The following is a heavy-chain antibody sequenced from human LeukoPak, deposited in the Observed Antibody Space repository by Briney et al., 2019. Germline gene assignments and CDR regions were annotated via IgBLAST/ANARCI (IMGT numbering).Heavy chain of an antibody. V-gene: IGHV3-48*04. D-gene: IGHD2-15*01. J-gene: IGHJ4*02. Sequence: GGSLRLSCAASGFTFSSYSMNWVRQAPGKGLEWVSYITGSGSTIYYADSVKGRFTISRDNGKNSLYLQMNSLRAEDTAVYYCARDDQYCSGATCYAPGTYWGQGTLVTVSS. CDR3: ARDDQYCSGATCYAPGTY. CDR1: GFTFSSYS. CDR2: ITGSGSTI.